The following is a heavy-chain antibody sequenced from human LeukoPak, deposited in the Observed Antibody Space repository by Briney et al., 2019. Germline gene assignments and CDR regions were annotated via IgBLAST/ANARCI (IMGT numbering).Heavy chain of an antibody. J-gene: IGHJ4*02. D-gene: IGHD6-13*01. CDR2: TKNDGTVK. V-gene: IGHV3-30*02. CDR1: GFSFSNYG. Sequence: GGSLRLSCAASGFSFSNYGMHWVRQPPGKEQEWLAFTKNDGTVKYYADSVQGRFTISRDNSKNTLYLQVNGLRAEDTAVYYCAKQHSSSWGFIDYWGQGTLVTVSS. CDR3: AKQHSSSWGFIDY.